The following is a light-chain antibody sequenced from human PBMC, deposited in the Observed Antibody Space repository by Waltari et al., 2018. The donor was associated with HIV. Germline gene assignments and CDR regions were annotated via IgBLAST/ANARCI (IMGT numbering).Light chain of an antibody. Sequence: QSVLTQPPSASGTPGQRVTIPCSGSSPNIRSNTVSWYQQLPGTAPNLLIYSNAQRPSGVPDRFSGSKSGTSASLAISGLQSEDEADYYCAAWDDSLNGWVFGGGTKLTVL. CDR3: AAWDDSLNGWV. CDR2: SNA. V-gene: IGLV1-44*01. CDR1: SPNIRSNT. J-gene: IGLJ3*02.